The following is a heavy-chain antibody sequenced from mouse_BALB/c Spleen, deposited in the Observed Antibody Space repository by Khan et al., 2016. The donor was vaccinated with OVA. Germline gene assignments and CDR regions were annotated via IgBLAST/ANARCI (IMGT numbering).Heavy chain of an antibody. Sequence: EVELVESGGGLVQPGGSRKLSCAASGFTFSTYGMHWVRQAPEKELEWVAYISGDSSTVYYADTVKGRFTISRDNPKNTLFLQMTSLMSEDTARYYCATSYFYGYYFDYWGPGTTLTVSS. CDR3: ATSYFYGYYFDY. CDR1: GFTFSTYG. CDR2: ISGDSSTV. J-gene: IGHJ2*01. V-gene: IGHV5-17*02. D-gene: IGHD1-1*01.